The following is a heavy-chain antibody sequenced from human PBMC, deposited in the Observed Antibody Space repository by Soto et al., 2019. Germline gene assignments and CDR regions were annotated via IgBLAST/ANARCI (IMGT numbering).Heavy chain of an antibody. CDR3: ARGIVGRGEMAAVLSDY. CDR2: ISGYNGNT. D-gene: IGHD3-3*02. V-gene: IGHV1-18*01. J-gene: IGHJ4*02. Sequence: QVQLVQSGAEVKRPGASVKVSCKASGYDFTNWGLSWVRQAPGQGPEWMGWISGYNGNTNYAQKFQGRVTMTTDTFTTTGYMELWGLTSDDPAVYYCARGIVGRGEMAAVLSDYWGQGTLVTVSS. CDR1: GYDFTNWG.